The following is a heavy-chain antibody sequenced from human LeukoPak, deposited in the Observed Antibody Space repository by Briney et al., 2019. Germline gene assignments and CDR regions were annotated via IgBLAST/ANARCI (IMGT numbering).Heavy chain of an antibody. CDR2: IRYDGSNE. Sequence: PGGSLRLSCVVSGFTFTSYWMSWVRQAPGKGLEWVAFIRYDGSNEYYIDSVKGRFTLSRDNSKNTLYLQMNSLRAEDTAVYYCAKDSAVSGSYPDASDIWGQGTMITVSS. CDR3: AKDSAVSGSYPDASDI. D-gene: IGHD1-26*01. J-gene: IGHJ3*02. CDR1: GFTFTSYW. V-gene: IGHV3-30*02.